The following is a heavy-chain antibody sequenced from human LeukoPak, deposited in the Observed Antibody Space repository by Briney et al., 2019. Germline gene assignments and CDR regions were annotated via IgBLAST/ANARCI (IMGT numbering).Heavy chain of an antibody. CDR1: GFSFRNYW. V-gene: IGHV3-7*01. CDR2: TKPDGSAE. Sequence: GGSLRLSCAASGFSFRNYWMGWVRQAPGKGLEWVANTKPDGSAEYYADSVRGRFTASRDNANNLLYLQMNRLRAEDTAVYYCTRDGGLHTNFDYWGQGTLLTVSS. J-gene: IGHJ4*02. D-gene: IGHD2-15*01. CDR3: TRDGGLHTNFDY.